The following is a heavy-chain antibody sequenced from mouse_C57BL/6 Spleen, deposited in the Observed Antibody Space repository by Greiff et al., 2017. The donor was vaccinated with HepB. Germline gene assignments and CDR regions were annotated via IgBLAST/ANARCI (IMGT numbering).Heavy chain of an antibody. V-gene: IGHV1-69*01. J-gene: IGHJ2*01. CDR3: ARSGGSYYFDY. D-gene: IGHD3-2*02. CDR1: GYTFTSYW. Sequence: VQLQQPGAELVMPGASVKLSCKASGYTFTSYWMHWVKQRPGQGLEWIGEIDPSDSYTNYNQKFKGKSTLTVDKSSSTAYMQLSSLTSEDSAVYYCARSGGSYYFDYWGQGTTLTVSS. CDR2: IDPSDSYT.